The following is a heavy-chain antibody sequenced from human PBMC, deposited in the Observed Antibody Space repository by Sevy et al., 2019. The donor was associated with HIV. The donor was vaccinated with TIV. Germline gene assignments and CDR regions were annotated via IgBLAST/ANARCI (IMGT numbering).Heavy chain of an antibody. J-gene: IGHJ4*02. D-gene: IGHD3-22*01. CDR3: ARDREWLLLPPYYFDY. CDR1: GFTFSSYA. Sequence: GGSLRPSCAASGFTFSSYAMHWVRQAPGKGLEWVAVISYDGSNKYYADSVKGRFTISRDNSKNTLYLQMNSLRAEDTAEYYCARDREWLLLPPYYFDYWGQGTLVTVSS. V-gene: IGHV3-30-3*01. CDR2: ISYDGSNK.